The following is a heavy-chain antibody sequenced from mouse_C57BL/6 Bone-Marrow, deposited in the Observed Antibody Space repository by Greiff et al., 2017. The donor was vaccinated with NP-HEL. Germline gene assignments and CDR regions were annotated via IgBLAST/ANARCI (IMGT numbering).Heavy chain of an antibody. CDR1: GFSLSTFGMG. V-gene: IGHV8-8*01. CDR2: ICWDYDK. D-gene: IGHD1-1*01. CDR3: ARMDKTTVVATHYYAMDN. J-gene: IGHJ4*01. Sequence: QVTLKESGPGILQPSQTLSLTCSFSGFSLSTFGMGVGWIRQPSGKGLEWLAHICWDYDKYYNPALKSRLTISKDTSKNQVFLKIDNVDTADTATYYCARMDKTTVVATHYYAMDNWGQGTTVTVSS.